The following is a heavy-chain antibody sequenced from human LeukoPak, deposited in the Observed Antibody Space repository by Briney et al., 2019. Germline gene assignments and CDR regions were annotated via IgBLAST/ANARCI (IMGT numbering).Heavy chain of an antibody. CDR2: ISYDGSNK. CDR3: ARAHIVATRHFDY. Sequence: GGSLRLSCAASGFTFSSYAMHWVRQAPGKGLEWVAVISYDGSNKYYADSVKGRFTISRDNSKNTLYLQMNSLRAEDTAVYYCARAHIVATRHFDYWGQGTLVTVSS. V-gene: IGHV3-30*04. J-gene: IGHJ4*02. D-gene: IGHD5-12*01. CDR1: GFTFSSYA.